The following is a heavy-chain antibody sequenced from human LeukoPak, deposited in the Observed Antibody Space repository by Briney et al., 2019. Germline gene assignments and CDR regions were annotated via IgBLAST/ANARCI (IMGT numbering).Heavy chain of an antibody. CDR3: AREWIYQYYGSGKTNWFDP. V-gene: IGHV4-39*02. Sequence: NPSETLSLTCSVSGDSISLSFYYWGWIRQPPGKALEWIGSVYYSGTTSYNPSLKSRVTISVDMSKNHFSLKLSSVTAADTAVYYCAREWIYQYYGSGKTNWFDPWGQGTLVTVSS. J-gene: IGHJ5*02. D-gene: IGHD3-10*01. CDR1: GDSISLSFYY. CDR2: VYYSGTT.